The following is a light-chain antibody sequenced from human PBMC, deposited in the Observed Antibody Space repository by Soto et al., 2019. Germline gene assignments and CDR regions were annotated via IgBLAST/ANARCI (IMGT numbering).Light chain of an antibody. V-gene: IGKV1-5*03. CDR1: QSISSW. J-gene: IGKJ1*01. Sequence: DIQMTQSPSTLSASVGDRVTITCRASQSISSWLAWYQQKPGKAPKLLIYKAPSLESGVPSRFSGSESGTEFTLTISSLQPDDFATYYCQQYNSIPWTFGQGTKVEIK. CDR2: KAP. CDR3: QQYNSIPWT.